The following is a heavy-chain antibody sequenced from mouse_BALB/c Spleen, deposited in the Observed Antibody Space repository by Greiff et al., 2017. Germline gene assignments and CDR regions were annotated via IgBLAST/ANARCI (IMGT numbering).Heavy chain of an antibody. D-gene: IGHD2-4*01. CDR1: GYTFTDYN. CDR3: ARSDYDGGGAMDY. V-gene: IGHV1S29*02. Sequence: VQLKESGPELVKPGASVKISCKASGYTFTDYNMHWVKQSHGKSLEWIGYIYPYNGGTGYNQKFKSKATLTVDNSSSTAYMELRSLTSEDSAVYYCARSDYDGGGAMDYWGQGTSVTVSS. J-gene: IGHJ4*01. CDR2: IYPYNGGT.